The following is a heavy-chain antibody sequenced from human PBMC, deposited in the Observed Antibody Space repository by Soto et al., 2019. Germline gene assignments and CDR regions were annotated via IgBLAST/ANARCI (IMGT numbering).Heavy chain of an antibody. Sequence: SETLSLTCAISGDSVSSNSAAWNWIRQSPSRGLEWLGRTYYRSKWYNDYAVSVKSRITINPDTSKNQFSLQLNSVTPEDTAVYYCAREGSGWYVNYYYYGMDVWGQGTTVTVSS. D-gene: IGHD6-19*01. CDR1: GDSVSSNSAA. V-gene: IGHV6-1*01. CDR3: AREGSGWYVNYYYYGMDV. CDR2: TYYRSKWYN. J-gene: IGHJ6*02.